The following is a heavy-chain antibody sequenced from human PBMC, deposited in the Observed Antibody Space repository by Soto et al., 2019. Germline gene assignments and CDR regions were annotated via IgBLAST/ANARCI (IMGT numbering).Heavy chain of an antibody. CDR3: ARGFFCSSTSCYNRFDP. CDR2: ISTTNGST. V-gene: IGHV1-18*01. D-gene: IGHD2-2*01. CDR1: GYSFTNFG. J-gene: IGHJ5*02. Sequence: ASVKVSCKASGYSFTNFGISWVRQAPGQGLEWMGWISTTNGSTNYAQNFQGWVTMTRDTSTSTAYMELSSLRSDDTAVYYCARGFFCSSTSCYNRFDPWGQGTLVTVSS.